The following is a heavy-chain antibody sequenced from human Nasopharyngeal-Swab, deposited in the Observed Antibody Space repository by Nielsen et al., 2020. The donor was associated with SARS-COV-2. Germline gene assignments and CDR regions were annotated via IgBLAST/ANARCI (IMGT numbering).Heavy chain of an antibody. CDR3: ARHPYYYYSRGSYSPVTVDY. Sequence: SETLSLTCTVSGGSISSGDYYWGWIRQPPGKGLEWIGNIFYSGSTYYNPSLKSRVTIFVDTSNNQFSLRLTSVTAADTAVYYCARHPYYYYSRGSYSPVTVDYWGQGTLVTVSS. V-gene: IGHV4-39*01. CDR1: GGSISSGDYY. CDR2: IFYSGST. D-gene: IGHD3-22*01. J-gene: IGHJ4*02.